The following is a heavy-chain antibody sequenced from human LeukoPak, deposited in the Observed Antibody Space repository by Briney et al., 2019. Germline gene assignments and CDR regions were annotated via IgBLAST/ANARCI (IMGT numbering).Heavy chain of an antibody. V-gene: IGHV1-2*04. J-gene: IGHJ5*02. CDR1: GYTFTGYY. CDR3: ARDRRYYYGSGSYNWFDP. Sequence: GASVTVSCKASGYTFTGYYMHWVRQAPGQGLEWMGWINPNSGGTNYAQKFQGWVTMTRDTSISTAYMELSRLRSDDTAVYYCARDRRYYYGSGSYNWFDPWGQGTLVTVSS. CDR2: INPNSGGT. D-gene: IGHD3-10*01.